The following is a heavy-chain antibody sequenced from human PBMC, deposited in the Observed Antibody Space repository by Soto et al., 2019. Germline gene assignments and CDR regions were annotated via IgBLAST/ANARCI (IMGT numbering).Heavy chain of an antibody. CDR2: TRNKAHSYTT. CDR3: ARSWLSGLGGMDV. D-gene: IGHD3-22*01. V-gene: IGHV3-72*01. Sequence: GSLRIWFAAAGFTFSDHYMDWVRQAPGKGLEWVGRTRNKAHSYTTEYAASVKGRFTISRDDSKNSLYLQMNSLKSEDTAVYFCARSWLSGLGGMDVWGQGTTVTVSS. CDR1: GFTFSDHY. J-gene: IGHJ6*02.